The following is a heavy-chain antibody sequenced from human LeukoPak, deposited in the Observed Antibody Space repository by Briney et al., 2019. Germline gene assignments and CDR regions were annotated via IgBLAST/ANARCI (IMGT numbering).Heavy chain of an antibody. D-gene: IGHD5-12*01. CDR3: ARVFGSGYDFRGAFDI. CDR1: GGSITSSSYY. V-gene: IGHV4-61*05. J-gene: IGHJ3*02. CDR2: IYYTGIT. Sequence: SSETLSLTCTVSGGSITSSSYYWGWVRQPPGKGLEWIGYIYYTGITNYNPSLKSRVTISVDTSKIQYSLKLSSVTAADTAVYYCARVFGSGYDFRGAFDIWGQGTMVTVSS.